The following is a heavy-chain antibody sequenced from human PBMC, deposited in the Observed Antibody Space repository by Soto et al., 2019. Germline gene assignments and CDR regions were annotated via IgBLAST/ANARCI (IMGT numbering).Heavy chain of an antibody. V-gene: IGHV3-53*01. Sequence: PGGSLRLSCAASGFTVTSYYMSWVRQAPGKGLEWVSLIYTGGNTNYADSAKGRFTISRDNSKNTLYLQMNSLRAEDTAVYYCARDYYYGSVNYYRADYYHYVMDVWGQGTTVTVSS. D-gene: IGHD3-10*01. J-gene: IGHJ6*02. CDR3: ARDYYYGSVNYYRADYYHYVMDV. CDR1: GFTVTSYY. CDR2: IYTGGNT.